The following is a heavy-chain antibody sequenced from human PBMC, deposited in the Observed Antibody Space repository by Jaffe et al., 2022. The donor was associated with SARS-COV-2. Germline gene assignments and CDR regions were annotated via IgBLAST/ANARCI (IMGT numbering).Heavy chain of an antibody. V-gene: IGHV3-48*03. CDR2: ISSSGSTI. J-gene: IGHJ6*02. Sequence: EVQLVESGGGLVQPGGSLRLSCAASGFTFSSYEMNWVRQAPGKGLEWVSYISSSGSTIYYADSVKGRFTISRDNAKNSLYLQMNSLRAEDTAVYYCAREFVAVAGKKGHYYYYGMDVWGQGTTVTVSS. CDR1: GFTFSSYE. CDR3: AREFVAVAGKKGHYYYYGMDV. D-gene: IGHD6-19*01.